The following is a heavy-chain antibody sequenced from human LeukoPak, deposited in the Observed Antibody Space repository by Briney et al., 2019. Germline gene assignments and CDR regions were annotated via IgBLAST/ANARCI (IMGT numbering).Heavy chain of an antibody. J-gene: IGHJ5*02. CDR3: AKDRNYDFWSGYSFDP. CDR1: EFTFSSYA. CDR2: ISGSGAST. V-gene: IGHV3-23*01. D-gene: IGHD3-3*01. Sequence: PGGSLRLSCAASEFTFSSYAMSWVRQAPGKGLEWVSGISGSGASTYYADSVKGRVTSSRDNSKNTLYLQMNSLRAEDTAVYFCAKDRNYDFWSGYSFDPWGQGTLVTVST.